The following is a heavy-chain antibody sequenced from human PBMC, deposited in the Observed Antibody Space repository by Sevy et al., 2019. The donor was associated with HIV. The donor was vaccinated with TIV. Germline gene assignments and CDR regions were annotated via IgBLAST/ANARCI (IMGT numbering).Heavy chain of an antibody. D-gene: IGHD3-10*01. Sequence: GGSLRLSCAASGFTFNNYGMNWVRQAPGKGLEWVSAISGSGGSTYYADSVKGRFTISRDNSKNTLYLQMNSLRAGDTAVYYCAKDFGFSFGSGAATWGQGTLVTVSS. CDR1: GFTFNNYG. CDR3: AKDFGFSFGSGAAT. CDR2: ISGSGGST. J-gene: IGHJ5*02. V-gene: IGHV3-23*01.